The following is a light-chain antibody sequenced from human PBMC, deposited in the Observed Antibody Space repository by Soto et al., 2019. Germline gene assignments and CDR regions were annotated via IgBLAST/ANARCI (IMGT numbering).Light chain of an antibody. CDR1: GSDVGGYRY. CDR3: GSYTSSVNYV. J-gene: IGLJ1*01. V-gene: IGLV2-14*03. Sequence: SVLTQPACVSGSPGQSITISCAGTGSDVGGYRYVSWYQQHPGKAPKLIIYEVSNRASGVSDRFSGSKSGNTASLTISGLLTEDEDVYYCGSYTSSVNYVFGTGTKVTVL. CDR2: EVS.